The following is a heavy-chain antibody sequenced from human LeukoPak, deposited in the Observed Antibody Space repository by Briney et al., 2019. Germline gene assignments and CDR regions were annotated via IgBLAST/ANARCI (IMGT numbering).Heavy chain of an antibody. CDR1: GGPISSYY. J-gene: IGHJ4*02. Sequence: SETLSLTCTVSGGPISSYYWSWIRQPPGKGLEWIGYIYDSGNTNYNPSLKSRVTISVDTSKNQFSLKLSSVTAADTAVYYCARSLVGATTGYDYWGQGTLVTVSS. D-gene: IGHD1-26*01. CDR3: ARSLVGATTGYDY. CDR2: IYDSGNT. V-gene: IGHV4-59*01.